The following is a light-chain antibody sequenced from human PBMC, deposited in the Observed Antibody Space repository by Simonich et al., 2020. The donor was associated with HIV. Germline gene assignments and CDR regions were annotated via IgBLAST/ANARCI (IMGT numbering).Light chain of an antibody. CDR2: CAS. J-gene: IGKJ3*01. V-gene: IGKV4-1*01. Sequence: DIVMTQSPDSLAVSLGERATIHCKYSQSVLYSSNNKNYLAWYQQKPGQPPKLLIYCASTRESGVPDRFSGSGSGTDFTLTISSLQAEDVAVYYCQQYYSSPFTFGPGTKVDIK. CDR1: QSVLYSSNNKNY. CDR3: QQYYSSPFT.